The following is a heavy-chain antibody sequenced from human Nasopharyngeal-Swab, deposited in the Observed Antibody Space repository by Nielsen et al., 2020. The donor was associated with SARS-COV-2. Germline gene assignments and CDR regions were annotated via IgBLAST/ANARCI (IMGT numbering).Heavy chain of an antibody. J-gene: IGHJ4*02. CDR1: GFNFKIYS. CDR3: VKGTTAPDI. Sequence: GESLKISCAASGFNFKIYSMNWVRQAPGKGLEWVSGISRSGGSVDYAGAVKGRFTTSRDNSKNMVFLQMDSLRVEDTAVYYCVKGTTAPDIWGQGTLVTVSS. V-gene: IGHV3-23*01. D-gene: IGHD1-7*01. CDR2: ISRSGGSV.